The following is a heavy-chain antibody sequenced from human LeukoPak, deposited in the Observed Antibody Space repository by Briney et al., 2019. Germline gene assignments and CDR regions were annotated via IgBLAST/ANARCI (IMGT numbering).Heavy chain of an antibody. CDR1: GGSISSYY. J-gene: IGHJ3*02. CDR3: ARVGELGAFDI. D-gene: IGHD1-26*01. CDR2: IYYSGST. Sequence: PSETLSLTCTVSGGSISSYYWSWIRQPPGKGLEWIGYIYYSGSTNYNPSLKSRVTISVDTSKNQFSLKLSSVTAADTAVYYCARVGELGAFDIWGQGTMVTVSS. V-gene: IGHV4-59*01.